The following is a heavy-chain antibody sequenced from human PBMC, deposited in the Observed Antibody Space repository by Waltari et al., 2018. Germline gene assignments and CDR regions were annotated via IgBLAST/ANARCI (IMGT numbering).Heavy chain of an antibody. Sequence: QVQLVQSGAEVKKPGSSVKVSCKASGGTFSSYAISWVRQAPGQGLEWMGGIIPILGTANYAQKFQGRVTSTADESTSTAYMELSSLRSEDTAVYYCARDYSGYAFFDYWGQGTLVTVSS. D-gene: IGHD5-12*01. CDR1: GGTFSSYA. CDR3: ARDYSGYAFFDY. V-gene: IGHV1-69*13. J-gene: IGHJ4*02. CDR2: IIPILGTA.